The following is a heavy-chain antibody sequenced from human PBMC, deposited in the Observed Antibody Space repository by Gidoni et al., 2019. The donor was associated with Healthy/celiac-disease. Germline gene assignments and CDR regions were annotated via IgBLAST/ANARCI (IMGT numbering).Heavy chain of an antibody. CDR1: GFPFSSYA. D-gene: IGHD2-15*01. CDR3: AKISPLQRRADDYYYGMDV. Sequence: EVQLLESGGGLVQPGGSLRLSCASSGFPFSSYAMSWVRQAPGKGLEWVSAISGSGGSTYYADSVKGRFTISRDNSKNTLYLQMNSLRAEDTAVYYCAKISPLQRRADDYYYGMDVWGQGTTVTVSS. CDR2: ISGSGGST. V-gene: IGHV3-23*01. J-gene: IGHJ6*02.